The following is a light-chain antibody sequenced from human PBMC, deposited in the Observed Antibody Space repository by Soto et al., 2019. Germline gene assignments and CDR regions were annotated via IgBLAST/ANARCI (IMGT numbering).Light chain of an antibody. CDR1: QGIRSD. CDR3: LQDYNFPWA. CDR2: GAS. Sequence: IRMNQSPSSLSASVGDRVTISCRASQGIRSDLAWYQQKPGKVPKLLIYGASKLESGVPSRFSGSGFGTDFTLTISSLQPEDFATYYCLQDYNFPWAFGQGTKVEIK. V-gene: IGKV1-6*01. J-gene: IGKJ1*01.